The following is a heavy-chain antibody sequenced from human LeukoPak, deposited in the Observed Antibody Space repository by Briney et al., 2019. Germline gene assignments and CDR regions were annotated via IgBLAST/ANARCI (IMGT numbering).Heavy chain of an antibody. CDR1: DGPIRNYY. CDR2: IYTSGST. Sequence: PSETLSLTCTVSDGPIRNYYWSWIRQPAGKGLEWIGRIYTSGSTNYNPSLKSRVTISVDKSKNQFSLKLSSVTAADTAVYNSARAGPVDDSGWFIDYWGQGPRIMVSS. CDR3: ARAGPVDDSGWFIDY. D-gene: IGHD6-19*01. V-gene: IGHV4-4*07. J-gene: IGHJ4*02.